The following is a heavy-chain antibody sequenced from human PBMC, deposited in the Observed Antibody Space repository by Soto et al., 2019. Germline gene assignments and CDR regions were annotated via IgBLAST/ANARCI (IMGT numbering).Heavy chain of an antibody. D-gene: IGHD3-22*01. V-gene: IGHV3-33*01. Sequence: QVQLVESGGGVVQPGRSLRLSCAASGFTFSSYGMHWVRQAPGKGLEWVAVIWYDGSNKYYADSVKGRFTISRDNSKNTLYLLMNSLRAEDTAVYYCARDYDSSGYPRYYFDYWGQGTLVTVSS. CDR2: IWYDGSNK. CDR3: ARDYDSSGYPRYYFDY. CDR1: GFTFSSYG. J-gene: IGHJ4*02.